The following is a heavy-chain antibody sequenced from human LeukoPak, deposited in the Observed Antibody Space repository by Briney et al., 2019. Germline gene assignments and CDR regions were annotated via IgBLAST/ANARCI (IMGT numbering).Heavy chain of an antibody. J-gene: IGHJ4*02. CDR3: ARVAKERVGGVYYFDY. V-gene: IGHV3-13*01. CDR2: IGTAGDT. CDR1: GFTFSDYD. D-gene: IGHD1-1*01. Sequence: SGGSLRLSCAASGFTFSDYDMHWVRQATGKGLEWVSAIGTAGDTYYTGSVKGRFTLSRENAKNSLYLQMNSLRAGDTAVHYCARVAKERVGGVYYFDYWGQGTLVTVSS.